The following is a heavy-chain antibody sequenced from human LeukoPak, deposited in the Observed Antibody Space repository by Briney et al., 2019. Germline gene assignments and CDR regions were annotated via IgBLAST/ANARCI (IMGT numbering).Heavy chain of an antibody. J-gene: IGHJ4*02. Sequence: GGSLRLSCAASGFTFSDFWMHWVRQGPEKRLVWVARIRTDGGVTDYADSVKGRFTISRDNTKSTLYLQMNSPRVEDTAVYYCTRSLYSGTNSDYWGQGTLVTVPS. CDR3: TRSLYSGTNSDY. D-gene: IGHD1-26*01. V-gene: IGHV3-74*01. CDR1: GFTFSDFW. CDR2: IRTDGGVT.